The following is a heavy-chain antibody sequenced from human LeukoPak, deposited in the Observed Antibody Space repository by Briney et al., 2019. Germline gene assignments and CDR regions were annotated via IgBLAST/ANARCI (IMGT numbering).Heavy chain of an antibody. CDR2: ISGSGSST. Sequence: GGSLRLSCAASGFTFSSYAVSWVRQAPGKGLEWVSAISGSGSSTYYADSVKGRFTISRDNSKNTLYLQMNSLRAEDTAVYYCAKGRAVATLYYFDYWSQGTLVTVSS. V-gene: IGHV3-23*01. CDR3: AKGRAVATLYYFDY. J-gene: IGHJ4*02. CDR1: GFTFSSYA. D-gene: IGHD6-19*01.